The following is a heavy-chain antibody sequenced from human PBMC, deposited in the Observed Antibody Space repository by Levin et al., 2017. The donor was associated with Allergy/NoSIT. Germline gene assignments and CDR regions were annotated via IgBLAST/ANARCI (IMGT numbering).Heavy chain of an antibody. Sequence: LSLTCAASGFPFSPYWMTWVRQASGKGLEWVANIKPDGSEKSYVDSLKGRFTISRDNAKNSLYLEMNSLRVEDTAVYYCVRGFGMDVWGQGTTVTVSS. CDR3: VRGFGMDV. CDR1: GFPFSPYW. V-gene: IGHV3-7*01. CDR2: IKPDGSEK. J-gene: IGHJ6*02.